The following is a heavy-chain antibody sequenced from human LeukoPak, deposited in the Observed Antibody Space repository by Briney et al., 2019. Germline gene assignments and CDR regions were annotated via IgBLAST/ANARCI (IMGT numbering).Heavy chain of an antibody. CDR2: ISSSSSMM. CDR1: GFTFSDYS. Sequence: GGSLRLSCAASGFTFSDYSMNWVRQAPGKGLEWISYISSSSSMMYYADSVKGRFIISRDNAKKSLYLRMNSLRVEDTAVYYCAREVAARSLDIWGQGTMVTVSS. D-gene: IGHD6-6*01. V-gene: IGHV3-48*01. J-gene: IGHJ3*02. CDR3: AREVAARSLDI.